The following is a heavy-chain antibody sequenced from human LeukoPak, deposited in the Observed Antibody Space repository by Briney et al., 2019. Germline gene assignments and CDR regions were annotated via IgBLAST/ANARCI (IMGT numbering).Heavy chain of an antibody. CDR1: GFTFSSYG. CDR2: IWYDGSNK. V-gene: IGHV3-33*01. CDR3: ARDLKPYSYGFDY. J-gene: IGHJ4*02. Sequence: GSLRLSCAASGFTFSSYGMHWVRQAPGKGLEWVAVIWYDGSNKYYADSVKGRFTISRDNSKNTLYLQMNSLRAEDTAVYYCARDLKPYSYGFDYWGQGTLVTVSS. D-gene: IGHD5-18*01.